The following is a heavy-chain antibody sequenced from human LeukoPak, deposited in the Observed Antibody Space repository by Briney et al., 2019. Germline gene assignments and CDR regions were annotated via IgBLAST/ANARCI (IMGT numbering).Heavy chain of an antibody. CDR3: ARVVQQLEDWFDP. D-gene: IGHD6-13*01. Sequence: GGSLRLSCAASGFTFSSYWMSWVRQAPGKGLEWVSYISSSGSTIYYADSVKGRFTISRDNAKNSLYLQMNSLRAEDTAVYYCARVVQQLEDWFDPWGQGTLVTVSS. CDR1: GFTFSSYW. V-gene: IGHV3-48*04. CDR2: ISSSGSTI. J-gene: IGHJ5*02.